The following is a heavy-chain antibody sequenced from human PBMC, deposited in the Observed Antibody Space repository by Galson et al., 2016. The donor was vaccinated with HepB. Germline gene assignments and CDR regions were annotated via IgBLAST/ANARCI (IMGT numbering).Heavy chain of an antibody. CDR3: ARERPYSVNYHRALDL. J-gene: IGHJ3*01. V-gene: IGHV3-23*01. CDR1: GFTFSSYA. CDR2: IFGSGGST. Sequence: SLRLSCAASGFTFSSYAMSWVRQAPGKGLEWVSGIFGSGGSTYYADSVKGRFTVSRDNSKNTLYLQMNTLRADDTAVYFCARERPYSVNYHRALDLWGQGTTVTVSS. D-gene: IGHD4-11*01.